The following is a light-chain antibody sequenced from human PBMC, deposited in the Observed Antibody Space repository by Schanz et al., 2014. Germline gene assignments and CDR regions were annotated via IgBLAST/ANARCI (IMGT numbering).Light chain of an antibody. V-gene: IGLV2-14*02. CDR1: SSDVGSYNL. J-gene: IGLJ2*01. Sequence: QSALTQPASVSGSPGQSITISCTGTSSDVGSYNLVSWYQQHPGKAPKLIIYDVSYRPSGISSRFSGSKSGNTASLTISGLQAEDEADYYCNSYTTSGTVVFGGGTKVTVL. CDR3: NSYTTSGTVV. CDR2: DVS.